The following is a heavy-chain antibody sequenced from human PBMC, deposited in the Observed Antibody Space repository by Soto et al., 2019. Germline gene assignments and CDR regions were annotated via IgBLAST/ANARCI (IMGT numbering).Heavy chain of an antibody. J-gene: IGHJ6*02. CDR1: GFTFSSYA. D-gene: IGHD6-6*01. Sequence: GGSLRLSCAASGFTFSSYAMSWVRQAPGKGLEWVSAISGSCGSAYYADSVKGRFTISRDNSKNTLYLQMNSLRAEDTAVYYCANGEYSSSPISYYFYGMDVWGQGTTVTVSS. CDR3: ANGEYSSSPISYYFYGMDV. CDR2: ISGSCGSA. V-gene: IGHV3-23*01.